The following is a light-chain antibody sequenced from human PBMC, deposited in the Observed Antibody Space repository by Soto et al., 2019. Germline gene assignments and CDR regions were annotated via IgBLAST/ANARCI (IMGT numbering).Light chain of an antibody. Sequence: QPVLTQSPSASASLGASVKLTCTLSSVHSSYAIAWHQQHPEKGPRYLMNLNNDGSHTKGDGIPDRFSGSSSGAERYLTISSLQSEDEADYYCQTWGTGIRVFGGGTKLTVL. J-gene: IGLJ3*02. V-gene: IGLV4-69*01. CDR3: QTWGTGIRV. CDR1: SVHSSYA. CDR2: LNNDGSH.